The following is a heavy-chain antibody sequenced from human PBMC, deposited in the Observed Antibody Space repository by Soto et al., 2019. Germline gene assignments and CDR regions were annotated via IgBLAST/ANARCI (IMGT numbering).Heavy chain of an antibody. J-gene: IGHJ4*02. CDR1: GFTVSSNY. Sequence: PGGSLRLSCTVSGFTVSSNYMSWVRQAPGKGLEWISVIYSGGSTYYADSVKGRFTISKDNSKNTVSLQMNSLRAEDTAVYYCAKNPGYYYDSTGYHFDYWGQGTLVTVSS. V-gene: IGHV3-66*01. CDR3: AKNPGYYYDSTGYHFDY. CDR2: IYSGGST. D-gene: IGHD3-22*01.